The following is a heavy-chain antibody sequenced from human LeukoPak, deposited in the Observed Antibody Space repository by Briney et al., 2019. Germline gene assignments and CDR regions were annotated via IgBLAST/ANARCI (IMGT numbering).Heavy chain of an antibody. CDR3: AREKGSATTYLDY. V-gene: IGHV3-53*01. J-gene: IGHJ4*02. Sequence: GGSLRLSCEASGLTVSSNYMSWVRQAPGKGLEWVSVLYSGGTTYYADSVKGRFIISRDNSMNTLFLQMNNLRAEDTAMYFCAREKGSATTYLDYWGQGTLVTVSS. CDR1: GLTVSSNY. D-gene: IGHD1-1*01. CDR2: LYSGGTT.